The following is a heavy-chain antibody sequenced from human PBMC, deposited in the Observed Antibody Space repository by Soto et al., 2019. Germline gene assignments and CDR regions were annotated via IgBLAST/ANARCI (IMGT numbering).Heavy chain of an antibody. D-gene: IGHD3-3*01. CDR3: ARRDYDFWSGMYNWFDP. J-gene: IGHJ5*02. Sequence: QVQLVQSGAEVKKPGASVKVSCKASGYTFTSYDINWVRQATGQGLVWMGWMNPNSGNTGYAQKFQGRVTMTRNTSISTAYMELSSLRSEDTAVYYCARRDYDFWSGMYNWFDPWGQGTLVTVSS. V-gene: IGHV1-8*01. CDR2: MNPNSGNT. CDR1: GYTFTSYD.